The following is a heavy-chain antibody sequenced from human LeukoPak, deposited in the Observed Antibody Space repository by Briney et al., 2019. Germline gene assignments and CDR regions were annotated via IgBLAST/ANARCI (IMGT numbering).Heavy chain of an antibody. V-gene: IGHV4-34*01. Sequence: PSETLSLTCAVYGGSFSGYYWSWIRQPPGKGLEWIGEINHSGSTNYNPSLKSRVTISVDTSKNQFSLKLSSVTAADTAVYYCASYGSALGWFDPWGQGTLVTVSS. D-gene: IGHD3-10*01. CDR3: ASYGSALGWFDP. CDR2: INHSGST. J-gene: IGHJ5*02. CDR1: GGSFSGYY.